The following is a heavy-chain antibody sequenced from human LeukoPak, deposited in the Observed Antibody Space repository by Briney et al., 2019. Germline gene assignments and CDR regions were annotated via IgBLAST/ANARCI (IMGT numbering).Heavy chain of an antibody. CDR3: AKGDYDILTGYYTTNDY. CDR1: GFTFSSYA. Sequence: PGGSLRLSCAASGFTFSSYAMSWVRQAPGKGLEWVSAISGSGGSTYYADSVKGRFTISRDNSKNTLYLQMNSLRAEDTAVYYCAKGDYDILTGYYTTNDYWGQGTLVTVSS. J-gene: IGHJ4*02. D-gene: IGHD3-9*01. V-gene: IGHV3-23*01. CDR2: ISGSGGST.